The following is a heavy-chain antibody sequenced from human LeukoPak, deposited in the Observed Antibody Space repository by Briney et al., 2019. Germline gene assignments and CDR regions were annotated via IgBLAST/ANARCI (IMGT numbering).Heavy chain of an antibody. J-gene: IGHJ1*01. V-gene: IGHV3-7*01. CDR3: TSWGDTTAEYFQR. Sequence: PGGSLRLSCAASGFTFDDFAMHWVRQVPGKGLEWVAHINPDGRDTYYVDSVKGRFTISRDNAQNSMYLQMNSLRVEDTAVYYCTSWGDTTAEYFQRWGQGTLVTVSS. CDR1: GFTFDDFA. D-gene: IGHD2-21*02. CDR2: INPDGRDT.